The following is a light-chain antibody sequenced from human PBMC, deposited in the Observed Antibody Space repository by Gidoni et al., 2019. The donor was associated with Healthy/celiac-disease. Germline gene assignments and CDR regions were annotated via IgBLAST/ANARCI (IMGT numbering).Light chain of an antibody. V-gene: IGLV3-19*01. J-gene: IGLJ2*01. CDR2: GKN. CDR1: SLRRYY. Sequence: SSELTQDPAVSVALGQTVMIPCQGDSLRRYYASWYQQKPGQAPVLVIYGKNNRPSGIPDRFSGSSSGNTASLTITGAQAEDEADYYCNSRDSSGNHVVFGGGTKLTVL. CDR3: NSRDSSGNHVV.